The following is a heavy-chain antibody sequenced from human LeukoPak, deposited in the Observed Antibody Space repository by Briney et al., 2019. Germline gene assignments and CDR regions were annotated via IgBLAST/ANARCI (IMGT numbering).Heavy chain of an antibody. CDR1: GLTFRNYA. Sequence: GGSLRLSCAASGLTFRNYAMSWVRQAPGKGLEWVSVICANDGNTYYADAVKGRFTISRDNSKDTLYLQMDSLRAEDTAVYYCARFGSSSWYYWGQGTLVTVSS. V-gene: IGHV3-23*01. CDR3: ARFGSSSWYY. D-gene: IGHD6-13*01. J-gene: IGHJ4*02. CDR2: ICANDGNT.